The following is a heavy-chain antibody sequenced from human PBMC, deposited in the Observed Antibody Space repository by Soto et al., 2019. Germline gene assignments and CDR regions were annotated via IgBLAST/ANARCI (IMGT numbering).Heavy chain of an antibody. V-gene: IGHV1-69*02. Sequence: QVQLVQSGAEVKKPGSSVKVSCKASGGTFSSYTISWVRQAPGQGLEWMGRIIPILGIANYAQKFQGRVTITADKFTSTAYMELSSLRSEDTAVYYGARTFSSGELLGEDAFDIWGQGTMVTVSS. CDR1: GGTFSSYT. J-gene: IGHJ3*02. CDR3: ARTFSSGELLGEDAFDI. D-gene: IGHD1-26*01. CDR2: IIPILGIA.